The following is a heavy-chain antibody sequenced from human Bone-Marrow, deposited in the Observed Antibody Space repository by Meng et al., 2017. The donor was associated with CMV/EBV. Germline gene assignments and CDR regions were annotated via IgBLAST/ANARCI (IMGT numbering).Heavy chain of an antibody. D-gene: IGHD6-13*01. Sequence: QGQLQQCAAGMLKASETLFPTCAVYGGSFSGYSWGWIRQPPGKGLEWIGEINHSGSTNYNPSLKSRVTISVDTSKNQFSLKLSSVTAADTAVYYCARGRTAAGATTTTFDYWGQGTLVTVSS. CDR1: GGSFSGYS. V-gene: IGHV4-34*01. CDR2: INHSGST. CDR3: ARGRTAAGATTTTFDY. J-gene: IGHJ4*02.